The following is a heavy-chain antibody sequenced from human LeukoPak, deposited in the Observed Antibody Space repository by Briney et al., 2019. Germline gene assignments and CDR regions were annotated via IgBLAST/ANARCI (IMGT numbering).Heavy chain of an antibody. D-gene: IGHD6-6*01. CDR3: ARDPGYSSSSGFDY. CDR2: INPNSGDT. Sequence: ASVKVSCKTSGYTFSDYYIHWIRQAPGQGLEWVGWINPNSGDTDYAQKFQGRVAMTTDTSTSTAYMELRSLRSDDTAVYYCARDPGYSSSSGFDYWGQGTLVTVSS. CDR1: GYTFSDYY. J-gene: IGHJ4*02. V-gene: IGHV1-2*02.